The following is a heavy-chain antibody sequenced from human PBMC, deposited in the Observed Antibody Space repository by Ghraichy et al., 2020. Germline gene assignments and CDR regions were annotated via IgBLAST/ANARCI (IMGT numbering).Heavy chain of an antibody. CDR2: ISGSGGST. V-gene: IGHV3-23*01. CDR3: AKGPSWGESEYFQH. Sequence: GALRLSCAASGFTFSSYAMSWVRQAPGKGLEWVSAISGSGGSTYYADSVKGRFTISRDNSKNTLYLQMNSLRAEDTAVYYCAKGPSWGESEYFQHWGQGTLVTVSS. CDR1: GFTFSSYA. J-gene: IGHJ1*01. D-gene: IGHD3-10*01.